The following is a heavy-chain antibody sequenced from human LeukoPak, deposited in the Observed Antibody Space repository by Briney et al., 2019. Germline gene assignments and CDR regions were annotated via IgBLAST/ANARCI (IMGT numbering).Heavy chain of an antibody. CDR3: ARGQIAISY. CDR1: GGSISTSNYY. Sequence: PSETLSLTCTVSGGSISTSNYYWGWIRQPPGKGLEWIGNIFYSGSTYYSPSLKSRVTISVDTSKNQFSLKLSSVTAADTAVYYCARGQIAISYWGQGTLVTVSS. J-gene: IGHJ4*02. D-gene: IGHD3-22*01. CDR2: IFYSGST. V-gene: IGHV4-39*07.